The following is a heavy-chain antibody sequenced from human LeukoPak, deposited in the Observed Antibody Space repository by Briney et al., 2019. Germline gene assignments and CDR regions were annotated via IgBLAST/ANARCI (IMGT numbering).Heavy chain of an antibody. D-gene: IGHD1-7*01. V-gene: IGHV4-59*11. CDR2: IYYSGST. J-gene: IGHJ3*02. CDR1: RGSIISHY. Sequence: SETLSLTCTVSRGSIISHYWSWIRQPPGKGREWIGYIYYSGSTNYNPSLKSRVTISVDTSKNQFSLKLSSVTAADTAVYYCAREELELYAVDIWGQGTMVTVSS. CDR3: AREELELYAVDI.